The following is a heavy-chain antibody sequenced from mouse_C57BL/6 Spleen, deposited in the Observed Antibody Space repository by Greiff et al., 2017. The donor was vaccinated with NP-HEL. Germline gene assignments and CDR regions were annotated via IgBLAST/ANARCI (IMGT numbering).Heavy chain of an antibody. CDR1: GYSITSGYY. CDR3: ARKADYYGSSYGDWYFDV. D-gene: IGHD1-1*01. CDR2: ISYDGSN. J-gene: IGHJ1*03. Sequence: EVQVVESGPGLVKPSQSLSLTCSVTGYSITSGYYWNWIRQFPGNKLEWMGYISYDGSNNYNPSLKNRISITRDTSKNQFFLKLNSVTTEDTATYYCARKADYYGSSYGDWYFDVWGTGTTVTVSS. V-gene: IGHV3-6*01.